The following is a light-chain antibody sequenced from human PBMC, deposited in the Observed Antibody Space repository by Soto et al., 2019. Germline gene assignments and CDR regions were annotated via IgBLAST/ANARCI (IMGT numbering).Light chain of an antibody. V-gene: IGKV3-20*01. CDR1: QSVSSSY. J-gene: IGKJ5*01. CDR2: GAS. Sequence: EIVLTQSPGTVSLSPGERATLSVMASQSVSSSYLAWYQQKPGQAPRLLIYGASSRATGIPDRFSGGGSGTDFTLTISRLEPEDFAVYYCQQYGSSSITFGQGTRLEIK. CDR3: QQYGSSSIT.